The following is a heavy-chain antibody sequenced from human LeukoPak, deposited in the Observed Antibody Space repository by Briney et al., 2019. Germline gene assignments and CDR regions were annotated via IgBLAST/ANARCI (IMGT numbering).Heavy chain of an antibody. CDR1: GYTFTSYY. CDR2: INPSGGST. J-gene: IGHJ4*02. V-gene: IGHV1-46*01. Sequence: ASVTVSCKASGYTFTSYYMHWVRQAPGQGLEWMGLINPSGGSTSYAQKFQGRVTMTRDTSTSTVYMELSSLRSEDTAVYYCARVLRHCSGGSCYYFDYWGQGTLVTVSS. CDR3: ARVLRHCSGGSCYYFDY. D-gene: IGHD2-15*01.